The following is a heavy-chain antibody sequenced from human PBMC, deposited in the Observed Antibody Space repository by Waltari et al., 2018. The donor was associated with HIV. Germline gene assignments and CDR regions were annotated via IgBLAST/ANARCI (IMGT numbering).Heavy chain of an antibody. D-gene: IGHD4-17*01. CDR1: GGSISSYY. CDR3: ARHGPRDYGGNYYY. CDR2: IYYSGST. V-gene: IGHV4-59*08. J-gene: IGHJ4*02. Sequence: QVQLQESGPGLVKPSETLSLTCTVSGGSISSYYWSWIRQPPGKGLEWIGYIYYSGSTNYNPSLKSRATISVDTSKNQFSLKLSSVTAADTAVYYCARHGPRDYGGNYYYWGQGTLVTVSS.